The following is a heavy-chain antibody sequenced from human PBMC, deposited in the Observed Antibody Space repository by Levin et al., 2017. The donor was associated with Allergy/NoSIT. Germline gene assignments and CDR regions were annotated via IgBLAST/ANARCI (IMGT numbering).Heavy chain of an antibody. CDR1: GFTFSSYG. D-gene: IGHD4-11*01. J-gene: IGHJ6*03. Sequence: AGGSLRLSCAASGFTFSSYGMHWVRQAPGKGLEWVAVIWYDGSNKYYADSVKGRFTISRDNSKNTLYLQMNSLRAEDTAVYYCARQGLQRDYYYYYYMDVWGKGTTVTVSS. CDR3: ARQGLQRDYYYYYYMDV. V-gene: IGHV3-33*01. CDR2: IWYDGSNK.